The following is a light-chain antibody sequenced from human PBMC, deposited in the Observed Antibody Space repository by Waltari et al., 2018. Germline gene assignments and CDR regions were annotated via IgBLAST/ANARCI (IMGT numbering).Light chain of an antibody. CDR2: YKSDSDK. V-gene: IGLV5-45*03. Sequence: QPVLTQPSSLSASPGASASLTCTLRSGINVASYRVYWYQQKPGGPPQYLLTYKSDSDKKQGSGVPSRFSGSTDGSANAGILLISGLQSEDEANYYCVIWHDSAVRFGGGTKLTVL. CDR3: VIWHDSAVR. J-gene: IGLJ2*01. CDR1: SGINVASYR.